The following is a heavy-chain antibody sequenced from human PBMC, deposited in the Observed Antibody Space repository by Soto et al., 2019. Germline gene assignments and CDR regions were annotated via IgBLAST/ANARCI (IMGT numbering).Heavy chain of an antibody. J-gene: IGHJ5*02. CDR2: VYYTGTT. V-gene: IGHV4-39*01. Sequence: QLQLQESGPGLVKPSETLSLTCTVSGDSIISRSYYWGWIRQPPGKGLDWIGSVYYTGTTYDSPYLKSRVAISVDTSKNQFSLRLSSVTAADTAVYYCARHKIASSEIGNWFDPWGQGTLVTVSS. D-gene: IGHD6-13*01. CDR1: GDSIISRSYY. CDR3: ARHKIASSEIGNWFDP.